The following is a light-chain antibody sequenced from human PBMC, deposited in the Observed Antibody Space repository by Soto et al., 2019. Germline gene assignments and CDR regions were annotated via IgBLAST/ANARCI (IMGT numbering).Light chain of an antibody. V-gene: IGKV4-1*01. CDR3: QQYYNTLWT. Sequence: DIVMTQSPDSLAVSLGERATINCESSQSVLYSSNNQNCLAWYQQKPGQPPKLLIYWASTRESGVPDRFSGSGSVTDFTLTISSLQAEDVAVYYCQQYYNTLWTFGQGTKVEIK. J-gene: IGKJ1*01. CDR2: WAS. CDR1: QSVLYSSNNQNC.